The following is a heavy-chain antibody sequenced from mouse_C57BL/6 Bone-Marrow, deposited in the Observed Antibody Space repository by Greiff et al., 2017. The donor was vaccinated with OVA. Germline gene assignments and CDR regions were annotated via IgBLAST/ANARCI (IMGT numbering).Heavy chain of an antibody. CDR2: IWSGGST. Sequence: VMLVESGPGLVQPSQSLSITCTVSGFSLTSYGVHWVRQSPGKGLEWLGVIWSGGSTDYNAAFISRLSISKDNSKIQVFFKMNSLQADDTAIYYGAMYYYGSTPYWYFDVWGTGTTVTVSS. D-gene: IGHD1-1*01. CDR1: GFSLTSYG. J-gene: IGHJ1*03. V-gene: IGHV2-2*01. CDR3: AMYYYGSTPYWYFDV.